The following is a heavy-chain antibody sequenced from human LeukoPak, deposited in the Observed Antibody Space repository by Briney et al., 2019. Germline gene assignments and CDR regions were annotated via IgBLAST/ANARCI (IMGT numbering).Heavy chain of an antibody. J-gene: IGHJ4*02. V-gene: IGHV3-23*01. Sequence: GGSLRLSCAASGFTFSSYAMSWVRQAPGKGLEWVSAISGSGGSTYYADSVKGRLTISRDNSKNTLYLQMNSLRAEDTAVYYCAKPHPDYYDSSGSPFDYWGQGTLVTVSS. D-gene: IGHD3-22*01. CDR3: AKPHPDYYDSSGSPFDY. CDR1: GFTFSSYA. CDR2: ISGSGGST.